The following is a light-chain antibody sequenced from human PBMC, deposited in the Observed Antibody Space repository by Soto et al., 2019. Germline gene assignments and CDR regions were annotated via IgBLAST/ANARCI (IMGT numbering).Light chain of an antibody. J-gene: IGKJ2*01. V-gene: IGKV3-20*01. CDR3: QQYGSSPGT. CDR1: QSISSNY. CDR2: ATS. Sequence: EIVLTQSPGTLSLSAGERATLSCRASQSISSNYLAWYQLTPGQAPRLLIYATSSRATGIPDRFSASGSGTDFTLTISRLEPEDFAMYYCQQYGSSPGTFGLGNKLEIK.